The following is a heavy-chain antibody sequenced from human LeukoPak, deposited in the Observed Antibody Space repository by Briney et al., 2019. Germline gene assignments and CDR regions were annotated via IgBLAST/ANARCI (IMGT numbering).Heavy chain of an antibody. CDR3: ARGRSTVTTHFDY. D-gene: IGHD4-17*01. V-gene: IGHV4-31*03. CDR1: GGSISSGGYY. CDR2: IYYSGST. Sequence: SQTLSLTCTVSGGSISSGGYYWSWICQHPGKGLEWIGYIYYSGSTYYNPSLKSRVTISVDTSKNQFSLKLSSVTAADTAVYYCARGRSTVTTHFDYWGQGTPVTVSS. J-gene: IGHJ4*02.